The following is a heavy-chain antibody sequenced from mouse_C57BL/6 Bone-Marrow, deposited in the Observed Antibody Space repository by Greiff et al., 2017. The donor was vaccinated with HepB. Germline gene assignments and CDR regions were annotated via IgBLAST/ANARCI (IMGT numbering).Heavy chain of an antibody. CDR3: ARRGYGKKGYWYFDV. Sequence: QVQLQQSGAELARPGASVKLSCKASGYTFTSYGISWVKQRTGQGLEWIGEIYPRSGNTYYNEKFKGKATLTADKSSSTAYMELRSLTSEDSAVYFCARRGYGKKGYWYFDVWGTGTTVTVAS. D-gene: IGHD2-10*02. CDR1: GYTFTSYG. CDR2: IYPRSGNT. V-gene: IGHV1-81*01. J-gene: IGHJ1*03.